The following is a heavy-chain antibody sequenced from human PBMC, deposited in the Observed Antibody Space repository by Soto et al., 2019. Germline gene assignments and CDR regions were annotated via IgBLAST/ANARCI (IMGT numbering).Heavy chain of an antibody. V-gene: IGHV1-69*06. Sequence: EASVKVSCKASGGTFSSYAITWVRQAPGQGLDWMGEIIPIFGATNFAQKFQGRVTITADKSTTTAYMELSSLTSEDTAVYYCARMGGSFLDSWGQGTLVTSPQ. CDR1: GGTFSSYA. CDR3: ARMGGSFLDS. D-gene: IGHD1-26*01. CDR2: IIPIFGAT. J-gene: IGHJ5*01.